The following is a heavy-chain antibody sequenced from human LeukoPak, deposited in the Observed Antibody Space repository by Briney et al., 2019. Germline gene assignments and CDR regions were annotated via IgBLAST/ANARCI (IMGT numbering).Heavy chain of an antibody. CDR3: ARGDNWNDPFDY. Sequence: SRTLSLTCTMSGGSISRGGHYWSWIRQPPGKGLEWIGYMYHSGSPYYNPSLKSRLTISVDRSKDQFSLKLNSVTAADTAVYYCARGDNWNDPFDYWGQGILVTVTS. D-gene: IGHD1-20*01. CDR1: GGSISRGGHY. V-gene: IGHV4-30-2*01. J-gene: IGHJ4*02. CDR2: MYHSGSP.